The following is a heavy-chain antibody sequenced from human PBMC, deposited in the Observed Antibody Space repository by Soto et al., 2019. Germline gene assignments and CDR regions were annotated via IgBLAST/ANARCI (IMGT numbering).Heavy chain of an antibody. J-gene: IGHJ4*01. CDR2: ISAYSGNT. CDR1: GYTFTTYG. V-gene: IGHV1-18*04. Sequence: QVQLVQSGAEVKKPGASVKVSCKASGYTFTTYGITWVRQAPGQVLEWMGWISAYSGNTNYAQKLQGRLTVTTDTSTTTAYMDLRSLRSDDTAVYYCARVVKAGDYGDYGRYYFDYWGHGTLVTVSS. D-gene: IGHD4-17*01. CDR3: ARVVKAGDYGDYGRYYFDY.